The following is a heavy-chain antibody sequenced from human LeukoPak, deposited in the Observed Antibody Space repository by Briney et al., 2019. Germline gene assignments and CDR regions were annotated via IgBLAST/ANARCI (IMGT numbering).Heavy chain of an antibody. Sequence: PGGSLRLSCAASGFTFSDYYMAWIRQAPGKGLDWVSYISNRGGDTNYVDSVKGRFTISRDNAKNSLFLQMNSLRAEDTAVYYCARMSVARYWYFDLWGRGTLVTVSS. CDR1: GFTFSDYY. CDR2: ISNRGGDT. J-gene: IGHJ2*01. V-gene: IGHV3-11*06. D-gene: IGHD6-19*01. CDR3: ARMSVARYWYFDL.